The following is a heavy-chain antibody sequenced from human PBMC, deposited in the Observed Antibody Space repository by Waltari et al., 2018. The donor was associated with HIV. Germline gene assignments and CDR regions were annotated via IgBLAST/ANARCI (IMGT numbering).Heavy chain of an antibody. V-gene: IGHV3-30*18. Sequence: QVQLVESGGGVVQPGRSLRLSCAASGFSFSSYGMHWVRQAPGKGREGVAGISYDGRNNYDANSVKGRFTISRDKSKNTLYRQMDSLRAEDTAVYYCAKDYFVVVTAAGPFDPWGQGTLVTVSS. CDR2: ISYDGRNN. CDR3: AKDYFVVVTAAGPFDP. D-gene: IGHD2-21*02. CDR1: GFSFSSYG. J-gene: IGHJ5*02.